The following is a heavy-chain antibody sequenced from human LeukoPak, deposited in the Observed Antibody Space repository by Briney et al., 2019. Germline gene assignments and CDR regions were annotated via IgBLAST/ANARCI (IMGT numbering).Heavy chain of an antibody. CDR2: IYYSGST. CDR3: ARQRRYYDSSGYYPPDY. V-gene: IGHV4-39*01. J-gene: IGHJ4*02. D-gene: IGHD3-22*01. CDR1: GGSISSSSYY. Sequence: SETLSLTCTVSGGSISSSSYYWGWVRQPPGKGLEWIGSIYYSGSTYYSPSLKSRVTISVDTSKNQFSLKLSSVTAADTAVYYCARQRRYYDSSGYYPPDYWGQGTLVTVSS.